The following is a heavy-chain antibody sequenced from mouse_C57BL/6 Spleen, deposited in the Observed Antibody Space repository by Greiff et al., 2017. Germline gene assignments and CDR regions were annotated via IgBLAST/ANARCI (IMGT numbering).Heavy chain of an antibody. J-gene: IGHJ4*01. CDR2: ISGGGGNT. CDR1: GFTFSSYT. Sequence: EVKLVESGGGLVKPGGSLKLSCAASGFTFSSYTMSWVRQTPEKRLEWVATISGGGGNTYYPDSVKGRFTISRDNAKNTLYLQMSSLRSEDTALYYCARAYADYYAMDYWGQGTSVTVSS. V-gene: IGHV5-9*01. D-gene: IGHD6-5*01. CDR3: ARAYADYYAMDY.